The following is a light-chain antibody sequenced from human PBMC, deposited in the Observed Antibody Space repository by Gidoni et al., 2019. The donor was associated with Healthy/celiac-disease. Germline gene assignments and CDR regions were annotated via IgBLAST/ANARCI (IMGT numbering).Light chain of an antibody. J-gene: IGLJ2*01. Sequence: SYDLTQPPSVSVSPGQTARITCSGDALPKQYAYWYQQKPGQAPVLVIYKDSERPSGIPERCSGSSAGTTVTLTISGVQAEDEADYYCQSADSSGVVFGGGTKLTVL. CDR3: QSADSSGVV. CDR2: KDS. CDR1: ALPKQY. V-gene: IGLV3-25*02.